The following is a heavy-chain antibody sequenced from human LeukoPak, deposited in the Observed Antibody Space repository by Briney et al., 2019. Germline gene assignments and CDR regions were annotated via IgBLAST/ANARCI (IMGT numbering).Heavy chain of an antibody. CDR3: ARAQNSGHAWAAFDI. J-gene: IGHJ3*02. V-gene: IGHV4-34*01. CDR2: IHHSGST. CDR1: RGSFSGY. Sequence: SETLSLTCAVYRGSFSGYWSWIRQPPGKGLEWIGEIHHSGSTNYNPSLKSRVTISVDTSKNQFSLNLSSVTAADTAVYYCARAQNSGHAWAAFDIWGQGTMVTVSS. D-gene: IGHD5-12*01.